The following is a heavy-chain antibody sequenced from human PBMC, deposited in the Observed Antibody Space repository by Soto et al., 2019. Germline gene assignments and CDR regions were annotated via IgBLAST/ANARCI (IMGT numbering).Heavy chain of an antibody. CDR3: SKGRYGDYGWFDP. CDR1: GFSFSSYA. V-gene: IGHV3-23*01. Sequence: EVQLLESGGGLVQPGGSLRLSCAASGFSFSSYAMSWVRQAPGKGLEWVSAISGSGGSTYYADSVKGRFTISRDNSKHTLYLQMNSLRAEDTAVYYCSKGRYGDYGWFDPWGQGTMVTVSS. CDR2: ISGSGGST. J-gene: IGHJ5*02. D-gene: IGHD4-17*01.